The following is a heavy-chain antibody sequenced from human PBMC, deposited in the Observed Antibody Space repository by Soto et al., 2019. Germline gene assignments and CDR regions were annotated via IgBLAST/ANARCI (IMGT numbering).Heavy chain of an antibody. CDR1: GFTFSNNW. J-gene: IGHJ4*02. CDR2: INSDGSST. V-gene: IGHV3-74*01. D-gene: IGHD6-19*01. Sequence: EVQLVESGGGLVQPGGSLRLSCAASGFTFSNNWMHWVRQAPGKGPVWVSRINSDGSSTYYADSVKGRFTISRDNAKNTLYLQMNSLRADETAVYYYASGCIAVHWGQGTLVNVSS. CDR3: ASGCIAVH.